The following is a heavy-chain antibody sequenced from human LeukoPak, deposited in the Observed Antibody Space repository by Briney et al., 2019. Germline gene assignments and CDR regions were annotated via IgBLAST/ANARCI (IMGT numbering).Heavy chain of an antibody. CDR1: GLTFRNYA. D-gene: IGHD6-13*01. V-gene: IGHV3-23*01. J-gene: IGHJ4*02. Sequence: GGSLRLSCAASGLTFRNYAMSWVRQAPGKGLEWVSVICANDGSTYYADAVKGRFTISRDNSKNTLYLQMNSLRAEDTAVYYCAKVGLYSSSWYFDYWGQGTLVTVSS. CDR3: AKVGLYSSSWYFDY. CDR2: ICANDGST.